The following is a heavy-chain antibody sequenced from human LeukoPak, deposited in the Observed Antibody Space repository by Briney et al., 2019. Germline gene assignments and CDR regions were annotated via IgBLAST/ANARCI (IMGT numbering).Heavy chain of an antibody. Sequence: NPGGSLRLSCAASGFTFSNYSMNWVRQAPGKGLEWVSSISSSSSYIYYADSVKGRFTISRDNAKNSLYLQMNSLRAEDTAVYYCARGVDTAMDTYYYYYMDVWGKGTTVTVSS. CDR1: GFTFSNYS. D-gene: IGHD5-18*01. CDR2: ISSSSSYI. CDR3: ARGVDTAMDTYYYYYMDV. V-gene: IGHV3-21*01. J-gene: IGHJ6*03.